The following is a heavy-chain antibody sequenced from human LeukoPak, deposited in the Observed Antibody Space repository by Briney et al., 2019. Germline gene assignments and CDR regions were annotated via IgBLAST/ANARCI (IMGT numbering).Heavy chain of an antibody. J-gene: IGHJ6*02. CDR3: ARVPFDTDSYYYYFGMDV. CDR1: GXTFSRYW. Sequence: GSLRLSCAASGXTFSRYWMHWVRQPPGKGLEWIGEVYQTGGTNYNPSLKSRVTILVDTSKNQFSLKLTSVTAADTAVYYCARVPFDTDSYYYYFGMDVWGQGTTVTVSS. V-gene: IGHV4-4*02. CDR2: VYQTGGT. D-gene: IGHD2-21*02.